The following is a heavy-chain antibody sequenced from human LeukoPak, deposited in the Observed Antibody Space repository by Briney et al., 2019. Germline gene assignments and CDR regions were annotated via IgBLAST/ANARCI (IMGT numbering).Heavy chain of an antibody. CDR2: IYTSGST. CDR1: GGSISSGSYY. Sequence: SETLSLTCTVSGGSISSGSYYWSWIRQPAGKGREWIGRIYTSGSTNYNPSLKSRVTISVDTSKSQFSLKLSSVTAADTAVYYCARDYQAGFDPWGQGTLVTVSS. V-gene: IGHV4-61*02. CDR3: ARDYQAGFDP. J-gene: IGHJ5*02. D-gene: IGHD2-2*01.